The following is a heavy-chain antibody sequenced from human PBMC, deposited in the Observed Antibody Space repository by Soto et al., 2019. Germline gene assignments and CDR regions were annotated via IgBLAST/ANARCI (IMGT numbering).Heavy chain of an antibody. CDR3: ARGTRSGYHTTPNWFDP. CDR2: IYYSGST. CDR1: GGSISSGDYY. D-gene: IGHD5-12*01. V-gene: IGHV4-30-4*01. Sequence: TSETLSLTCTVSGGSISSGDYYWSWIRQPPGKGLEWIGYIYYSGSTYYNPSLKSRVTISVDTSKNQFSLKLSSVTAADTAVYYCARGTRSGYHTTPNWFDPWGQGTLVTVS. J-gene: IGHJ5*02.